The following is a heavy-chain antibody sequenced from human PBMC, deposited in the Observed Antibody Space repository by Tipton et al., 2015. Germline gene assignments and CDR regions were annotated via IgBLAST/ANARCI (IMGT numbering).Heavy chain of an antibody. Sequence: SLRLSCAASGFTFSTYAMTWVRQAPGKGLEWVSSLTGSGGSTDYADSLKGRFTISRDNSKNTLYLQMSSLRAEDTAVYYCAKAVGSHPSWYFDLWGRGTLVTVSS. CDR3: AKAVGSHPSWYFDL. D-gene: IGHD1-26*01. J-gene: IGHJ2*01. CDR1: GFTFSTYA. V-gene: IGHV3-23*01. CDR2: LTGSGGST.